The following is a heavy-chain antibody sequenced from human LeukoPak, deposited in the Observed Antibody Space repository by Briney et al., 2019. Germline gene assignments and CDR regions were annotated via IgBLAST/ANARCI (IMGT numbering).Heavy chain of an antibody. CDR3: ARVRRRFGEFDP. J-gene: IGHJ5*02. V-gene: IGHV3-13*01. CDR1: GFTFSSYD. Sequence: GGSLRLSCAASGFTFSSYDMHWVRHATGKDLEWVSGIGTAGDTHYSGSVKGRFTISRENARNSLYLQMNSLRAGDTAVYYCARVRRRFGEFDPWGQGTLVTVSS. D-gene: IGHD3-10*01. CDR2: IGTAGDT.